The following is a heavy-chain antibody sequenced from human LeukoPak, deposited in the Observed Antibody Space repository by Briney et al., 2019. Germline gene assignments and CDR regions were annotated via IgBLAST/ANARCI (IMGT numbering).Heavy chain of an antibody. J-gene: IGHJ3*02. CDR2: IYSGGST. Sequence: GGSLRLSCAASGFTVSSNYMSWVRQAPGKGLEWVSIIYSGGSTYYADSVKGRFTISRDNSKNTLYLQMNSLRAEDTAVYYCARDGDYYYAFDIWGQGTMVTVSS. D-gene: IGHD3-3*01. CDR1: GFTVSSNY. CDR3: ARDGDYYYAFDI. V-gene: IGHV3-66*01.